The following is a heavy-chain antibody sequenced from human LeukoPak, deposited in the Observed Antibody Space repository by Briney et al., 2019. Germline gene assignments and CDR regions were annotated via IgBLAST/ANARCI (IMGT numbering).Heavy chain of an antibody. J-gene: IGHJ6*04. D-gene: IGHD3-10*02. Sequence: GGSLRLSCAASGFTFSSYWMSWVRQAPGKGLEWVANIKQDGSEKYYVDSVKGRFTISRDNAKKSLYLQMDSLRAQDTAVYYCAELGITMIGGVWGKGPTVTISS. CDR2: IKQDGSEK. V-gene: IGHV3-7*01. CDR3: AELGITMIGGV. CDR1: GFTFSSYW.